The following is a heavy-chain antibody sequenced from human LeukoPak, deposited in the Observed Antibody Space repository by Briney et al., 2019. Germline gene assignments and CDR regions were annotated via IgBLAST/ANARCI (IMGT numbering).Heavy chain of an antibody. J-gene: IGHJ4*02. V-gene: IGHV3-30*03. CDR2: ISYDGSNK. D-gene: IGHD3-10*01. CDR3: ARDRQYGSGGGDY. Sequence: GGSLRLSCAASGFNFSSYGMHWVRQAPGKGLEWVTIISYDGSNKYYADSLKGRFTISRDNSKNTVYLQMNSLRAEDTAVYYCARDRQYGSGGGDYWGQGTLVTVSS. CDR1: GFNFSSYG.